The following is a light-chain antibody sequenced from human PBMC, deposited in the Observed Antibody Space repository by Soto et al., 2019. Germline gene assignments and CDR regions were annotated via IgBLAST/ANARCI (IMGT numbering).Light chain of an antibody. J-gene: IGLJ3*02. CDR2: DVT. V-gene: IGLV2-23*02. CDR3: GSFADESRV. CDR1: SSDVGSYNL. Sequence: QSALTQPASVSGSPGQSITISCTGTSSDVGSYNLVSWYQQHPGKAPKLIIYDVTTRPSGGSNRFSGSKSGNTASLTISGLQAEDEADYYCGSFADESRVFGGGTKLTVL.